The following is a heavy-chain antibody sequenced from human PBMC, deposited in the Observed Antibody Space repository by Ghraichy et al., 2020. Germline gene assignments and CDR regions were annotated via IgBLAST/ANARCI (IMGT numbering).Heavy chain of an antibody. V-gene: IGHV3-9*01. CDR1: GFTFDDYA. D-gene: IGHD6-19*01. CDR3: AKTARQWLGHYFDY. Sequence: GGSLRLSCAASGFTFDDYAMHWVRQAPGKGLEWVSGISWNSGSIGYADSVKGRFTISRDNAKNSLYLQMNSLRAEDTALYYCAKTARQWLGHYFDYWGQGTLVTVSS. J-gene: IGHJ4*02. CDR2: ISWNSGSI.